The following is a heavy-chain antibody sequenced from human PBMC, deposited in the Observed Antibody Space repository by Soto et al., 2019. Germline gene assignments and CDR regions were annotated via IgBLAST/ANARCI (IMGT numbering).Heavy chain of an antibody. J-gene: IGHJ5*02. V-gene: IGHV4-31*03. CDR1: GGSISSGGYY. CDR2: IYYSGST. CDR3: ARDRASSSAWFDP. D-gene: IGHD6-6*01. Sequence: QVQLQESGPGLVKPSQTLSLTCTVSGGSISSGGYYWSWIRQHPGKGLEYIGYIYYSGSTYYNPSLKSRVTISVDTSKNQFSLKLSSVTAADTAVYYCARDRASSSAWFDPWGQGTLVTVSS.